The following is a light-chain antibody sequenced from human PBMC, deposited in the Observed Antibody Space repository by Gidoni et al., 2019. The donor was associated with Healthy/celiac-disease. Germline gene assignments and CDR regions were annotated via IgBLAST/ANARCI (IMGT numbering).Light chain of an antibody. Sequence: EIVLTQSAGTPSLAPGERATLSCRDSQSVSSSYLAWYQQKPGQAPRLLIYGASSRATGIPDRFSGSGSGTDFTLTISRLEPEDFAVYYCQQYGSSPLTFGGXTKVEIK. V-gene: IGKV3-20*01. CDR1: QSVSSSY. CDR2: GAS. J-gene: IGKJ4*01. CDR3: QQYGSSPLT.